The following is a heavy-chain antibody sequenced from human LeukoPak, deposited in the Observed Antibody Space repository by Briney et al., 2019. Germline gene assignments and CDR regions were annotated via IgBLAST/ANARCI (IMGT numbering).Heavy chain of an antibody. CDR2: IYPGDSDS. CDR1: GYSFTSYW. D-gene: IGHD3-10*01. J-gene: IGHJ4*02. V-gene: IGHV5-51*01. Sequence: GESLKISCKGSGYSFTSYWIGWVRQMPGKGLEWMGIIYPGDSDSRYSPSFQGQVTISADKSTSTAYLQWSSLKASDTAMYYCARVVNVVRGVLYFDYWGQGTLVTVSS. CDR3: ARVVNVVRGVLYFDY.